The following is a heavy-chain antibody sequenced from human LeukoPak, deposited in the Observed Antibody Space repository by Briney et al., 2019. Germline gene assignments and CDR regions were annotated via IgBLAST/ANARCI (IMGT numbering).Heavy chain of an antibody. Sequence: GASVKVSCKTSGYTFSSYEINWVRQATGRGLEWVGWMNPKTGKTAYARNLQGRVTITRDTSISTAYMDLSGLRSEDTAVYYCARIRPVTTGLKGYYFDYWGQGNLVTVSS. CDR1: GYTFSSYE. D-gene: IGHD1-1*01. V-gene: IGHV1-8*01. CDR2: MNPKTGKT. CDR3: ARIRPVTTGLKGYYFDY. J-gene: IGHJ4*02.